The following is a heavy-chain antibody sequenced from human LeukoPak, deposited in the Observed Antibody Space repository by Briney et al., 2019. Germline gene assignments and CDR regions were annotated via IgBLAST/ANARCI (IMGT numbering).Heavy chain of an antibody. J-gene: IGHJ4*02. V-gene: IGHV3-23*01. D-gene: IGHD4-23*01. Sequence: PGGSLRLSCAVSGFTFSGYNMNWVRQAPGKGLEWVSAISGSGGSTYYADSVKGRFTISRDNSKNTLYLQMNSLRAEDTAVYYCAKDTGGNSGGDYWGQGTLVTVSS. CDR1: GFTFSGYN. CDR3: AKDTGGNSGGDY. CDR2: ISGSGGST.